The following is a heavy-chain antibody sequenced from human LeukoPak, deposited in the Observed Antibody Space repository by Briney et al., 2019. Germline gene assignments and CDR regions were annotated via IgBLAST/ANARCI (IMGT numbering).Heavy chain of an antibody. CDR3: ARDGYDSSGYYPRFDY. D-gene: IGHD3-22*01. CDR1: GGTFSSYA. Sequence: SVKVSCKASGGTFSSYAISWVRQAPGQGLEWMGGIIPIFGTANYAQKFQGRVTITTDESTSTAYMELSSLRSEDTAVYYCARDGYDSSGYYPRFDYWGQGTLVAVSS. J-gene: IGHJ4*02. CDR2: IIPIFGTA. V-gene: IGHV1-69*05.